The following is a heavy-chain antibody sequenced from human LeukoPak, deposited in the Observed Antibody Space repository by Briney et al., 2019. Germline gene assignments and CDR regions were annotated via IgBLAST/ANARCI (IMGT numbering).Heavy chain of an antibody. CDR2: ISSSSSYI. D-gene: IGHD6-6*01. CDR3: ASIAARQGHYYYYGMDV. V-gene: IGHV3-21*01. CDR1: GFTFSSYS. Sequence: PGGSLRLSCAASGFTFSSYSMNWVRQAPGKGLEWVSFISSSSSYIYYADSMKGRFTISRGNAKNSLYLQMNSLRAEDTAVYYCASIAARQGHYYYYGMDVWGQGTTVTVSS. J-gene: IGHJ6*02.